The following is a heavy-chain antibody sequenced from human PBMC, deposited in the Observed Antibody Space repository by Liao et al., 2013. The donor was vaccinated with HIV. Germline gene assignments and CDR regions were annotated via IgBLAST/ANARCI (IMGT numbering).Heavy chain of an antibody. Sequence: QLQLQESGPGLVKPSETLSLTCTVSGGSISSSSYYWGWIRQPPGKGLEWIGSIYYSGSTYYNPSLKSRVTISVDTSKNQFSLKLSSVTAADTAVYYCARLRGSYYEGLDAFDIWGQGTMVTVSS. CDR1: GGSISSSSYY. D-gene: IGHD1-26*01. CDR2: IYYSGST. J-gene: IGHJ3*02. CDR3: ARLRGSYYEGLDAFDI. V-gene: IGHV4-39*07.